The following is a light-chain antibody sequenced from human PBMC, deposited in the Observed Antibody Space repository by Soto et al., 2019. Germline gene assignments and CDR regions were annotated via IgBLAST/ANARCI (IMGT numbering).Light chain of an antibody. CDR1: QRVSNSY. CDR3: QQYGGSPHT. Sequence: EIVLTQSPGTLSLSPGERATLSCRASQRVSNSYLAWYQQKPGQAPRLLMYGAFNRATGIPDRFSGSGSGTDFTLTISRLEPEDFAVYYCQQYGGSPHTFGEGTKLEIK. V-gene: IGKV3-20*01. CDR2: GAF. J-gene: IGKJ2*01.